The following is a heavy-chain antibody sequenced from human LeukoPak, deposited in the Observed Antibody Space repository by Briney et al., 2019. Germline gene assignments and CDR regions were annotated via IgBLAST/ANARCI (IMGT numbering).Heavy chain of an antibody. Sequence: SETLSLTCAVYGESFSGYYWTWIRQPPGKGLEWIGEINHSGSTNYNSSLKSRVTISVDTSKNQFSLKLSSVTAADTAVYYCARIGRDGYNFHYWGQGNLVTVSS. V-gene: IGHV4-34*01. D-gene: IGHD5-24*01. J-gene: IGHJ4*02. CDR3: ARIGRDGYNFHY. CDR1: GESFSGYY. CDR2: INHSGST.